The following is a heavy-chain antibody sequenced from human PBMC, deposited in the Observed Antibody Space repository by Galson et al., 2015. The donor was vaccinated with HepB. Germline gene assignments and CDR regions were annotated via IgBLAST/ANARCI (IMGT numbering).Heavy chain of an antibody. J-gene: IGHJ6*04. CDR1: GFTFSRYA. CDR3: AREIGYCTNGVCYWDGMDV. D-gene: IGHD2-8*01. CDR2: ISYDGSKK. V-gene: IGHV3-30-3*01. Sequence: SLRLSCAASGFTFSRYAMHWVRQAPGKGLEWVAVISYDGSKKHYADSVKGRFTISRDNLKNTLDLQMNSLRAEDTAVYYCAREIGYCTNGVCYWDGMDVWGKGATVTVSS.